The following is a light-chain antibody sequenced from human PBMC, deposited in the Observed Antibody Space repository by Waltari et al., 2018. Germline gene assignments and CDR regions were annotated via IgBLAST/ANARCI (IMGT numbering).Light chain of an antibody. V-gene: IGLV1-47*01. CDR2: RNN. CDR1: TSNIGVNF. CDR3: AAWDDSLSGPV. J-gene: IGLJ3*02. Sequence: QSVLTQPPSASGTPGQRVTLSCSGSTSNIGVNFVYWYQQFPGTAPKRLIYRNNQRPSGVPDRFSGSKSGTSASLAISGLRSEDEADYYCAAWDDSLSGPVFGGGTELTVL.